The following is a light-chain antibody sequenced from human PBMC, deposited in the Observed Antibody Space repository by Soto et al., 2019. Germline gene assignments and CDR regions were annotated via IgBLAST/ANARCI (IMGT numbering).Light chain of an antibody. CDR3: SSYTSSSTPYV. Sequence: QSALTQPASVSGSPGQSITISFTGTNSDVGGYTYVSWYQQHPGKAPKLMIYDVSNRPSGVSNRFSGSKSGNTASLTISGLQSDDEAYYYCSSYTSSSTPYVFGTGTKLTVL. J-gene: IGLJ1*01. CDR1: NSDVGGYTY. V-gene: IGLV2-14*03. CDR2: DVS.